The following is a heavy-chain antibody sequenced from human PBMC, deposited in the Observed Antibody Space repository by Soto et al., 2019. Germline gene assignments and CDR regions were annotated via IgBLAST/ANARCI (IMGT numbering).Heavy chain of an antibody. CDR2: ISYDGSNK. V-gene: IGHV3-30*18. CDR3: AKDEGAFSRLPYYFDY. CDR1: GFTFNTYG. D-gene: IGHD3-16*01. J-gene: IGHJ4*02. Sequence: PGGSLRLSCTTSGFTFNTYGMHWVRQAPGKGLEWVAVISYDGSNKYYADSVKGRFTISRDSSKNTLYLQMNSLRAEDTAVYYCAKDEGAFSRLPYYFDYWGQGTLVTVSS.